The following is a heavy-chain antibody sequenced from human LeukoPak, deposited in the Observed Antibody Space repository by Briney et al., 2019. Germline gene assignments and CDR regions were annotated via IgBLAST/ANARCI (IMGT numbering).Heavy chain of an antibody. J-gene: IGHJ4*02. CDR2: IYNSGNT. D-gene: IGHD2-2*01. Sequence: SETLSLTCTVSGDSISSSYWAWIRQPPGKGLEWIGFIYNSGNTYYNPSLKSRVSISIDTSKNQFSLKLTSVTTADTAVYGARGRGSNYALYYFDYWGQGTLVTVSS. CDR3: ARGRGSNYALYYFDY. CDR1: GDSISSSY. V-gene: IGHV4-59*01.